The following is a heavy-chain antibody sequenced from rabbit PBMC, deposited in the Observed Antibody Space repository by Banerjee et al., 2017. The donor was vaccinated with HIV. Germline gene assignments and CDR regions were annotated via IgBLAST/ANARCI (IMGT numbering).Heavy chain of an antibody. CDR1: GFSLSSYYW. CDR3: ARRGYDDYGDLFDAFDP. CDR2: IDPVFGST. V-gene: IGHV1S40*01. J-gene: IGHJ2*01. D-gene: IGHD2-1*01. Sequence: QSLEESGGDLVKPGASLTLTCTVSGFSLSSYYWICWVRQAPGKGLEWIGYIDPVFGSTYYASWVNGRFTISSHNAQNTLYLQLNSLTAADTATYFCARRGYDDYGDLFDAFDPWGPGTLVTVS.